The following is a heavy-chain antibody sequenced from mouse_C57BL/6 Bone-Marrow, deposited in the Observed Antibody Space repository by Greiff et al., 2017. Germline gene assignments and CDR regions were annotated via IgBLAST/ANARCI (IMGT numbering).Heavy chain of an antibody. V-gene: IGHV1-15*01. CDR3: TRWLRRWWYFDV. D-gene: IGHD2-2*01. J-gene: IGHJ1*03. CDR2: IDPETGGT. Sequence: QVQLKQSGAELVRPGASVTLSCKASGYTFTDYEMHWVKQTPVHGLEWIGAIDPETGGTAYNQKFKGKAILTADKSSSTAYMELRSLTSEDSAVYYCTRWLRRWWYFDVWGTGTTVTVSS. CDR1: GYTFTDYE.